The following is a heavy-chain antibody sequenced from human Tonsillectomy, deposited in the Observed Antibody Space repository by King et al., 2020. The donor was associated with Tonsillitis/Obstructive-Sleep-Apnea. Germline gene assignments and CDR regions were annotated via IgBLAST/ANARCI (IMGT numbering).Heavy chain of an antibody. CDR2: IYYNGKT. Sequence: VQLQESGPGLVKPSQTLSLACTVSGTSITSGGYYWSWIRQHPGKGLENIGYIYYNGKTHYNPALKSRATISRDTSKNQFSLKLTSVTAAATAVYYCARSLPHGEVDYWGPGSLPTVTS. J-gene: IGHJ4*02. V-gene: IGHV4-31*03. D-gene: IGHD5-24*01. CDR3: ARSLPHGEVDY. CDR1: GTSITSGGYY.